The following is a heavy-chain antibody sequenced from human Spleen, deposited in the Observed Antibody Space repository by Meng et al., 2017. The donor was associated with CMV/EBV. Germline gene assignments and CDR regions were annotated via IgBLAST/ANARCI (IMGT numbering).Heavy chain of an antibody. CDR2: MNPNSGNT. J-gene: IGHJ4*02. V-gene: IGHV1-8*01. CDR1: GYTFTNYD. Sequence: ASVKVSCKASGYTFTNYDINWVRQVTGQGLEWMGWMNPNSGNTGYAQKFQGRVTMTTDTSTNTAYMELRSLRSDDTAVYYCARDLRFLEWLSQGLSLDYWGQGTMVTVSS. D-gene: IGHD3-3*01. CDR3: ARDLRFLEWLSQGLSLDY.